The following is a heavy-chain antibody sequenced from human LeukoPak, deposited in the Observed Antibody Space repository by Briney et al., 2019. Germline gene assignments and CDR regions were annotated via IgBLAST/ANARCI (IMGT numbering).Heavy chain of an antibody. V-gene: IGHV1-2*02. CDR3: ARRDGYNPIDY. J-gene: IGHJ4*02. Sequence: ASVKVSCKASGYTFTGYYMHWVRQAPGQGLEWMGWINPNSGGTNYAQKFQGRVTMTRDTSIITAFMELSSLRSDDTAVYYCARRDGYNPIDYWGQGTLVTVSS. D-gene: IGHD5-24*01. CDR1: GYTFTGYY. CDR2: INPNSGGT.